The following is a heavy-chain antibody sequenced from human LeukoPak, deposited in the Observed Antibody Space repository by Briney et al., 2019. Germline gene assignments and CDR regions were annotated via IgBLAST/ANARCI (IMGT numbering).Heavy chain of an antibody. J-gene: IGHJ6*03. CDR3: ARTPTLIVATKAYYYYYMDV. CDR2: IKQDGSEK. Sequence: HPGGSLRLSCAASGFTFSSYWMSWVRQAPGKGLEWVANIKQDGSEKYYVDSVKGRFTISRDNAKNSLYLQMNSLRAEDTAVYYCARTPTLIVATKAYYYYYMDVWGKGTTVTVSS. V-gene: IGHV3-7*01. CDR1: GFTFSSYW. D-gene: IGHD5-12*01.